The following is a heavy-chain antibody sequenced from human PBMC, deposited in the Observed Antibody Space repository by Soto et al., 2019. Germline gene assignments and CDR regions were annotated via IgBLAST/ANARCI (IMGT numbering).Heavy chain of an antibody. CDR3: ARGRGGHSSGSNWFDP. V-gene: IGHV5-51*01. Sequence: RGESLKISCKGSGYRFTSYWIGWVRQMPGKGLEWMGIIYPGDSDTRYSPSFQGQVTISADKSISTAYLQWSSLKASDTAMYYCARGRGGHSSGSNWFDPWGQGTLVTVSS. CDR2: IYPGDSDT. D-gene: IGHD6-19*01. CDR1: GYRFTSYW. J-gene: IGHJ5*02.